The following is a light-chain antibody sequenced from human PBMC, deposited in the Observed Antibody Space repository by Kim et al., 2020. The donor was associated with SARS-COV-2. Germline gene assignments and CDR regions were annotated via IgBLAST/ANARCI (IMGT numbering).Light chain of an antibody. CDR2: ATS. CDR3: QQYGSLPRT. V-gene: IGKV3-20*01. CDR1: QSLSSTY. J-gene: IGKJ1*01. Sequence: EIVLTQSPGTLSLSPGERATLSCRASQSLSSTYLAWYQQKPGQAPRLLIYATSSRATGIPARFSGSGSGTDFTLTISRLEPEDFAVYYCQQYGSLPRTFGQGTKVDIK.